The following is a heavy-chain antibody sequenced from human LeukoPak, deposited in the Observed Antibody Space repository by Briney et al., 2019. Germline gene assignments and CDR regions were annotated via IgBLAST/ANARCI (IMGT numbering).Heavy chain of an antibody. CDR1: ASIFRSNW. CDR3: ARGGGGLLTHDY. D-gene: IGHD2-15*01. J-gene: IGHJ4*02. Sequence: GGSLRLSCAVPASIFRSNWLSWVRQAPGKGLEWVANIAPDASLIYYVDSVTGRFTISRDNAKSSLNLQMNSLRVEDTAVYYCARGGGGLLTHDYWGQGTLVTVSS. V-gene: IGHV3-7*01. CDR2: IAPDASLI.